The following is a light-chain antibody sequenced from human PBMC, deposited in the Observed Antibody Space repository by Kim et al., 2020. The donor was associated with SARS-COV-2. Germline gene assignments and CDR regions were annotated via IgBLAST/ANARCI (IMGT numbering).Light chain of an antibody. CDR2: GKN. CDR1: SLRSYY. Sequence: VALGQTVRITCQGDSLRSYYATWYQQKPGQAPIVVMYGKNNRPSGIPDRFSGSSSGNTASLTIAGTQAGDEADYYCNSRDSNDNVLFGGGTKLTVL. J-gene: IGLJ2*01. V-gene: IGLV3-19*01. CDR3: NSRDSNDNVL.